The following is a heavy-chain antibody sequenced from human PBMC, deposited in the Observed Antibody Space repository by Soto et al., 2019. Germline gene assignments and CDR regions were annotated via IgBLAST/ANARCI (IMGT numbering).Heavy chain of an antibody. CDR2: IYHSGST. CDR3: ARAGGATIFGVVTHYYYYGMDV. Sequence: SETLSLTCAVSGGSISSGGYSWSWIRQPPGKGLEWIGYIYHSGSTYYNPSLKSRVTISVDRSKNQFSLKLSSVTAADTAVYYCARAGGATIFGVVTHYYYYGMDVWGQGTTVTVSS. D-gene: IGHD3-3*01. J-gene: IGHJ6*02. V-gene: IGHV4-30-2*01. CDR1: GGSISSGGYS.